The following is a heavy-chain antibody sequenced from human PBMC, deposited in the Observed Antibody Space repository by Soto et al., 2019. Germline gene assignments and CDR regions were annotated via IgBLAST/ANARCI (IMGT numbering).Heavy chain of an antibody. Sequence: QVQLVKSGAEVKNPGASVTVSCKPSGYTFTSYGISGGGQSPGQGLGWMGWISAYNGNTNYAQKLQGRVTMTTDTSTSTAYMELRSLRSDDTAVYYCARGSSGWFGESWFDPWGQGTLVTVSS. CDR1: GYTFTSYG. CDR2: ISAYNGNT. D-gene: IGHD3-10*01. J-gene: IGHJ5*02. CDR3: ARGSSGWFGESWFDP. V-gene: IGHV1-18*01.